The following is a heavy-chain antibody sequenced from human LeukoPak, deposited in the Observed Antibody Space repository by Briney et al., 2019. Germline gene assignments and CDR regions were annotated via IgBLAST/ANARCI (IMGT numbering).Heavy chain of an antibody. Sequence: GGSLRLSCAASGFTFSTYGMHWVRQAPGKGLEWVAVISYDGSNKYYADSVKGRFTISRDNSKNTLYLQMNSLRAEDTAVYYCARDRQLDPWGQGTLVTVSS. CDR2: ISYDGSNK. D-gene: IGHD6-13*01. CDR1: GFTFSTYG. CDR3: ARDRQLDP. V-gene: IGHV3-30*03. J-gene: IGHJ5*02.